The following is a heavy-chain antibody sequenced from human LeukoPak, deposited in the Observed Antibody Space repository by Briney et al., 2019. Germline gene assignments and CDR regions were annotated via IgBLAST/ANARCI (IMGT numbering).Heavy chain of an antibody. D-gene: IGHD2-21*02. Sequence: GGSLRLSCAASGFTFSSFSIHWVRQPPGKGLEWVALISYDGSNTYYADSVEGRFTISRDNSKNTLYLQMSSLRAEDTAVYYCAKESCGGDCYSSQYYFDYWGQGTLVTVSS. CDR3: AKESCGGDCYSSQYYFDY. J-gene: IGHJ4*02. V-gene: IGHV3-30*15. CDR2: ISYDGSNT. CDR1: GFTFSSFS.